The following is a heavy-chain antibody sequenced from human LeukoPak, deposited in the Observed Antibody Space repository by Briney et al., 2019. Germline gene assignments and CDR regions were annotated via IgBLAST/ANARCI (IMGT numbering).Heavy chain of an antibody. V-gene: IGHV3-30*04. Sequence: GGSLRLSCAASGFTFSSYAMHWVHQAPGKGLEWVAVISYDGSNKYYADSVKGRFTISRDNSKNTLYLQMNSLRAEDTAVYYCARDGDYYDSSGRFDYWGQGTLVTVSS. CDR3: ARDGDYYDSSGRFDY. CDR2: ISYDGSNK. J-gene: IGHJ4*02. CDR1: GFTFSSYA. D-gene: IGHD3-22*01.